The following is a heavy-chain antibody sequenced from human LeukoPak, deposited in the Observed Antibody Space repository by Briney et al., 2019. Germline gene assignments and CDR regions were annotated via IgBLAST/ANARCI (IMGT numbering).Heavy chain of an antibody. J-gene: IGHJ5*02. CDR3: AAEGPPMVRGARSSNWFDP. CDR2: ISAYNGNT. D-gene: IGHD3-10*01. Sequence: ASVKVSCKASGYTFTSYGISWVRQAPGQGLEWMGWISAYNGNTNYAQKLQGRVTMTTDTSTSTAYMELRSLRSDDTAVYYCAAEGPPMVRGARSSNWFDPWGQGTLVTVSS. V-gene: IGHV1-18*01. CDR1: GYTFTSYG.